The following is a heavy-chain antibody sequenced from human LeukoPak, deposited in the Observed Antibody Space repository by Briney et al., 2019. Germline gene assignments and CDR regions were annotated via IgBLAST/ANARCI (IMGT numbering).Heavy chain of an antibody. Sequence: ASVKVSCKVSGYTLTELSMHWVRQAPGKGLEWMGGFDPEDGETIYAQKFQSRVTMTEDTSTDTAYMELSSLRSEDTAVYYCATLGTYCSSTSCYAWFDPWGQGTLVTVSS. D-gene: IGHD2-2*01. J-gene: IGHJ5*02. V-gene: IGHV1-24*01. CDR3: ATLGTYCSSTSCYAWFDP. CDR2: FDPEDGET. CDR1: GYTLTELS.